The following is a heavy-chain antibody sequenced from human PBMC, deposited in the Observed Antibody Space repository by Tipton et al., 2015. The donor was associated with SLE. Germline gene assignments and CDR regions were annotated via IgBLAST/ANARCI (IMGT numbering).Heavy chain of an antibody. J-gene: IGHJ3*02. CDR3: TRDAYHGDTARGDALDI. Sequence: RSLRLSCKVSGFTFGDYAMSWFRQAPGKGLEWVGFIRSTPYGGTTEYAASVKGRFTISRDDSKSIAYLQMNSLKTEDTAVYYCTRDAYHGDTARGDALDIWGQGTMVTVSS. D-gene: IGHD5-18*01. V-gene: IGHV3-49*03. CDR2: IRSTPYGGTT. CDR1: GFTFGDYA.